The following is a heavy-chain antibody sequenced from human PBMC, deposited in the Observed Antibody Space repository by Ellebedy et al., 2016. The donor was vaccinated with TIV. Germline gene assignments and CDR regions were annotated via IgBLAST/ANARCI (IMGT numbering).Heavy chain of an antibody. Sequence: SLKISXAASGFTFDDYAMHWVRQAPGKGLEWVSGISWNSGSIGYADSVKGRFTISRDNSKNTLYLQMNSLRAEDKAVYYCASRGKGYWGQGTLVTVSS. CDR3: ASRGKGY. CDR1: GFTFDDYA. D-gene: IGHD3-10*01. J-gene: IGHJ4*02. CDR2: ISWNSGSI. V-gene: IGHV3-9*01.